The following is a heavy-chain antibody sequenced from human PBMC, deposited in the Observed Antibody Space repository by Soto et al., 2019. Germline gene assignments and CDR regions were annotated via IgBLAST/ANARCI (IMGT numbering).Heavy chain of an antibody. CDR2: ISESGGST. V-gene: IGHV3-23*01. J-gene: IGHJ4*02. CDR3: ARDRGYDSSGSFVFDY. Sequence: GGSLRLSCAASGFPFDDYGMTWVRQAPGKGLEWVSTISESGGSTYYADSVKGRFTISRDNSKNTLYLQMNSLTAEDTAVYYCARDRGYDSSGSFVFDYWGQGTLVTVSS. D-gene: IGHD3-22*01. CDR1: GFPFDDYG.